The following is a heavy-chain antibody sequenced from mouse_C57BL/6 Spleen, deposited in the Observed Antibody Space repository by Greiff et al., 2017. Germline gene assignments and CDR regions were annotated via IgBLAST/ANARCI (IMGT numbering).Heavy chain of an antibody. CDR2: IYPGSGNT. V-gene: IGHV1-76*01. J-gene: IGHJ2*01. CDR3: ARGIDYGSSFFDY. Sequence: VQLQQSGAELVRPGASVKLSCKASGYTFTDYYINWVKQRPGQGLEWIARIYPGSGNTYYNEKFKGKATLTAEKSSSTAYMQISGLTSEDSAVYCCARGIDYGSSFFDYWGQGTTLTVSS. D-gene: IGHD1-1*01. CDR1: GYTFTDYY.